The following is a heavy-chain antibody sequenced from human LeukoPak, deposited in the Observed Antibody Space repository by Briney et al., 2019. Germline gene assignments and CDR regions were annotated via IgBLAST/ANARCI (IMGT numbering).Heavy chain of an antibody. CDR2: IYYSGST. Sequence: SETLSLTCTVSGGSISSYYWSWIRQPPGKGLEWIGYIYYSGSTNHNPSLKSRVTISVDTSKNQFSLKLSSVTAADTAVYYCARPNAVGGGMDVWGQGTTVTVSS. J-gene: IGHJ6*02. CDR3: ARPNAVGGGMDV. V-gene: IGHV4-59*08. CDR1: GGSISSYY. D-gene: IGHD4-23*01.